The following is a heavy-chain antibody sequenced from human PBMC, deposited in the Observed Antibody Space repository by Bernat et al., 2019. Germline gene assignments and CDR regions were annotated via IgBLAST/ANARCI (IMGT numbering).Heavy chain of an antibody. J-gene: IGHJ3*02. D-gene: IGHD2-15*01. CDR2: ISWDGGST. CDR1: GFTFDDYT. V-gene: IGHV3-43*01. Sequence: EVQLVESGGVVVQPGGSLRLSCAASGFTFDDYTMHWVRQAPGKGLEWVSLISWDGGSTYYADPVKGRFIISRDNSKNSLYLQMHSLRTEDTALYYCATAPGYCIGGSCYGAFDIWGQGTRVTVSS. CDR3: ATAPGYCIGGSCYGAFDI.